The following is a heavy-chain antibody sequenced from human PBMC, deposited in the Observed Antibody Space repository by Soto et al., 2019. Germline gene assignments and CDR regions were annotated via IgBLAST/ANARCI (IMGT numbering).Heavy chain of an antibody. CDR2: ISAYNSNT. CDR3: ARGGGPPTLPYSSGWYDFDY. J-gene: IGHJ4*02. V-gene: IGHV1-18*01. CDR1: GYTFSSYG. Sequence: QVQLGQSGAEVKKPGASVMLSCKASGYTFSSYGINWVRQAPGQGLEWMGWISAYNSNTNYAQKLQGRVTMTTDTSTSTAYMELRSLRSDDTAVYYCARGGGPPTLPYSSGWYDFDYWGQGTLVTVSS. D-gene: IGHD6-19*01.